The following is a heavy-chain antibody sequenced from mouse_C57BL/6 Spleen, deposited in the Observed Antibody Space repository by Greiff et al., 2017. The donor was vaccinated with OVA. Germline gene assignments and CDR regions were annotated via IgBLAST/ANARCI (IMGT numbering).Heavy chain of an antibody. J-gene: IGHJ1*03. D-gene: IGHD2-4*01. Sequence: VQLKESGPELVKPGDSVKISCKASGYSFTGYFMNWVMQSHGKSLEWIGRINPYNGDTFYNQKFKGKATLTVDKSSSTAHMELRSLTSEDSAVYYCARYDYTEFWYFDVWGTGTTVTVSS. CDR3: ARYDYTEFWYFDV. CDR2: INPYNGDT. CDR1: GYSFTGYF. V-gene: IGHV1-20*01.